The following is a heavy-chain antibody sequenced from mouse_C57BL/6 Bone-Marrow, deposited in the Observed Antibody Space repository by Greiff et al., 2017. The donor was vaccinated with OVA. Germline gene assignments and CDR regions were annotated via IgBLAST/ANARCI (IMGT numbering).Heavy chain of an antibody. CDR2: IDPSDSET. V-gene: IGHV1-52*01. D-gene: IGHD3-2*02. Sequence: QVQLKESGAELVRPGSSVKLSCKASGYTFTSYWMHWVKQRPIQGLEWIGNIDPSDSETHYNQKFKDKATLTVDKSSSTAYMQLSSLTSEDSAVYYCASGTAQAISHYAMDYWGQGTSVTVSS. CDR3: ASGTAQAISHYAMDY. J-gene: IGHJ4*01. CDR1: GYTFTSYW.